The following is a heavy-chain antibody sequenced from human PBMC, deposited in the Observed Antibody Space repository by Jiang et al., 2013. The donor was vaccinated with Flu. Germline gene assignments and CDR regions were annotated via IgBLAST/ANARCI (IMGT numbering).Heavy chain of an antibody. CDR2: IYTSGST. V-gene: IGHV4-4*07. Sequence: GPGLVKPSETLSLTCTVSGGSISSYYWSWIRQPAGKGLEWIGRIYTSGSTNYNPSLKSRVTMSVDTSKSQFSLKLNSVTAADTAVYYCARDLDNWNDGGHFDYWGQGTLVTVSS. CDR1: GGSISSYY. D-gene: IGHD1-20*01. CDR3: ARDLDNWNDGGHFDY. J-gene: IGHJ4*02.